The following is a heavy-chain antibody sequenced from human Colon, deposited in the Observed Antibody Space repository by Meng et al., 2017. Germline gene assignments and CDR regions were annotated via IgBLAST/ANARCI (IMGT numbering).Heavy chain of an antibody. J-gene: IGHJ4*02. CDR2: VYYTGSA. CDR3: ARGRGSYSSIDF. CDR1: GGSVSSPSYY. V-gene: IGHV4-61*03. D-gene: IGHD1-26*01. Sequence: QVQLHESGPGLVRPSETLSLTCTLSGGSVSSPSYYWSWIRQTPGKGLEWIGYVYYTGSANYNPSLKSRVTISVDTSKNHFSLNLTSVTAADTAVYYCARGRGSYSSIDFWGQGTLVTVPS.